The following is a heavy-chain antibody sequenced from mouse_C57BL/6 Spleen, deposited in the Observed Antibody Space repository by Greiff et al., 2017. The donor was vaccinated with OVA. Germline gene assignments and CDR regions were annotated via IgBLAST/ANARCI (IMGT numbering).Heavy chain of an antibody. CDR2: ISDGGSYT. CDR1: GFTFSSYA. CDR3: ARDAYGSSPYYFDY. D-gene: IGHD1-1*01. V-gene: IGHV5-4*01. J-gene: IGHJ2*01. Sequence: EVQLVESGGGLVKPGGSLKLSCAASGFTFSSYAMSWVRQTPEKRLEWVATISDGGSYTYYPDNVKGRFTISRDNAKNNLYLQMSHLKSEDTAMYYCARDAYGSSPYYFDYWGQGTTLTVSS.